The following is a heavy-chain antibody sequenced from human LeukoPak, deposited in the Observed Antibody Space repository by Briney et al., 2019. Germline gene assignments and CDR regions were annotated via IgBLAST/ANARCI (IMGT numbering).Heavy chain of an antibody. CDR1: GFTFSSYG. D-gene: IGHD1-26*01. V-gene: IGHV3-7*01. CDR3: ARDIGSYTGDY. J-gene: IGHJ4*02. Sequence: PGRSLRLSCAASGFTFSSYGMHWVRQAPGKGLEWVANIKQDGSEKYYVDSVKGRFTISRDNAKNSLYLQMNSLRAEDTAVYYCARDIGSYTGDYWGQGTLVTVSS. CDR2: IKQDGSEK.